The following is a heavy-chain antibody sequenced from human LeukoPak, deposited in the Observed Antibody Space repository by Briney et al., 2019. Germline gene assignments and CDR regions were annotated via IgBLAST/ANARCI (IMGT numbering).Heavy chain of an antibody. D-gene: IGHD3-10*01. J-gene: IGHJ4*02. CDR1: GGSISSYY. CDR3: ARRRYYYGSGSYSKGYFDY. V-gene: IGHV4-59*12. Sequence: PSETLSLTCTVSGGSISSYYWSWIRQPPGKGLEWIGYIYYSGSTNYNPSLKSRVTISVDTSKNQFSLKLSSVTAADTAVYYCARRRYYYGSGSYSKGYFDYWGQGTLVTVSS. CDR2: IYYSGST.